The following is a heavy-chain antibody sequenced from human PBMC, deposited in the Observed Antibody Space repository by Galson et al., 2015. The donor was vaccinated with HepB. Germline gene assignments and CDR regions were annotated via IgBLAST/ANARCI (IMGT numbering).Heavy chain of an antibody. V-gene: IGHV4-61*01. CDR1: GGSVSSGSYY. Sequence: SETLSLTCTVSGGSVSSGSYYWSWIRQPPGKGLEWIGYIYYSGSTNYNPSLKSRVTISVDTSKNQFSLKLSSVTAADTAVYYCARGYDFWSGSLVSLSYYGMDVWGQGTTVTVSS. CDR2: IYYSGST. CDR3: ARGYDFWSGSLVSLSYYGMDV. D-gene: IGHD3-3*01. J-gene: IGHJ6*02.